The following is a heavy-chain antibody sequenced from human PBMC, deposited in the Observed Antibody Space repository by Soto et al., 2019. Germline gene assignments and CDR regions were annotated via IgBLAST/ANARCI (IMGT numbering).Heavy chain of an antibody. CDR1: GGSIGSFY. Sequence: PSETLSLTCPVSGGSIGSFYWSWIRPPPGGTLEWIGYIYASGTTTYNPSLESRVTMSVDMPNNEFSLDLTSVTAADTAVYYCARSHSFDGSIYHYYFDFWGQGALVTVSS. CDR3: ARSHSFDGSIYHYYFDF. V-gene: IGHV4-59*01. D-gene: IGHD3-3*02. J-gene: IGHJ4*02. CDR2: IYASGTT.